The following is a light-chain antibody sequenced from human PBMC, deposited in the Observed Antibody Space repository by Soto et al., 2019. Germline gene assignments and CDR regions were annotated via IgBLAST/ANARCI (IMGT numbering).Light chain of an antibody. J-gene: IGKJ4*01. CDR2: AAS. CDR3: QQVNSYPFT. V-gene: IGKV1-9*01. Sequence: IQLTQSPSFLSASVGDRVTIACRASQDITTSLAWYQQKPGKAPKLLIYAASTLLGGVPSRFSGSGSGADFTLTISSLQPEDFATFYFQQVNSYPFTFGGGTKVEVK. CDR1: QDITTS.